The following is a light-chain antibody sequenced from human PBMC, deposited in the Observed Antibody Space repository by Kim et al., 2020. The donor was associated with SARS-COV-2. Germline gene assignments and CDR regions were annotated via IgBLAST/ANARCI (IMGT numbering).Light chain of an antibody. V-gene: IGLV3-1*01. CDR1: KLGDKY. Sequence: SVSPGQTASITCSGDKLGDKYACWYQQKPGQSPVLVIYQDSKRPSGIPERFSGSNSGNTGTLTISGTQAMDEADYYCQAWDRTTVVFGGGTQLTVL. CDR3: QAWDRTTVV. CDR2: QDS. J-gene: IGLJ2*01.